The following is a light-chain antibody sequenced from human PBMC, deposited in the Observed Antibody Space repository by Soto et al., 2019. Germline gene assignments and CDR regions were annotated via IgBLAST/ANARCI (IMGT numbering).Light chain of an antibody. CDR2: GAS. CDR3: QQYMSSVT. CDR1: QSVDTTF. V-gene: IGKV3-20*01. J-gene: IGKJ1*01. Sequence: EIVLTQSPGSLSLSPGQRATLSCRASQSVDTTFFAWYQKKPGQAPRLLIYGASKRATGIPDRFSGSGSGTDFNLIISSLEPEDFAVYYCQQYMSSVTFGQGTKVEIK.